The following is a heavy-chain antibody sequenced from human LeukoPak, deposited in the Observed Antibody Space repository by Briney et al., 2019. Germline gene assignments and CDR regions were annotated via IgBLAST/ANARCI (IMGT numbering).Heavy chain of an antibody. D-gene: IGHD1-7*01. CDR1: GGSFSGYY. V-gene: IGHV4-34*01. J-gene: IGHJ4*02. CDR3: ARRRELLYYFDY. Sequence: PSETLSLTCAVYGGSFSGYYWSWIRQPPGKGLEWIGEINHSGSTNYNPSLKSRVTISVDTSKNQFSLKLSSVTAADTAVYYCARRRELLYYFDYWGQGTLVTVSS. CDR2: INHSGST.